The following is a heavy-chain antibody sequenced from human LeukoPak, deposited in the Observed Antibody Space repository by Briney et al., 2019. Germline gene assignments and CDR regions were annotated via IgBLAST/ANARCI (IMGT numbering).Heavy chain of an antibody. Sequence: SQTLSLTCTVSGGSISSGSYYWSWIRQPAGKGLEWIGRIYTSGSTNYNPSLKSRVTISVDTSKNQFSLKLSSVTAADTAVYYCARDDYYGSGSLPWGQGTLVTVSS. CDR1: GGSISSGSYY. V-gene: IGHV4-61*02. J-gene: IGHJ4*02. CDR3: ARDDYYGSGSLP. D-gene: IGHD3-10*01. CDR2: IYTSGST.